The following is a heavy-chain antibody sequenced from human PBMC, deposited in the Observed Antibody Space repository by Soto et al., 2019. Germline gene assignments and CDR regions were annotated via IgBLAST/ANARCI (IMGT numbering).Heavy chain of an antibody. CDR3: ARDQGEGGMDV. CDR2: IIPILGIA. D-gene: IGHD1-26*01. J-gene: IGHJ6*02. Sequence: QVQLVQSGAEVKKPGSSVKVSCKASGGTFSSYTINWVRQAPGQGLEWMGRIIPILGIANYAQKFQGRVTITADKSTSTAYMELSSLRSEDTAVYYCARDQGEGGMDVWGQGTTVTVSS. CDR1: GGTFSSYT. V-gene: IGHV1-69*08.